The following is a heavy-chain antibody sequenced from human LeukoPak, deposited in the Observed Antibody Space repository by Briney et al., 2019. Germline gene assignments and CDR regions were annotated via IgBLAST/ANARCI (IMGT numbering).Heavy chain of an antibody. Sequence: GGSLRLSCAASGFTFSSYAMSWVRQAPGKGLEWVAFIRYDGSNKYYADSVKGRFTISRDNSKNTLYLQMNSLRAEDTAVYYCAKVEDIVATWAHFDYWGQGTLVTVSS. J-gene: IGHJ4*02. CDR3: AKVEDIVATWAHFDY. CDR2: IRYDGSNK. V-gene: IGHV3-30*02. D-gene: IGHD5-12*01. CDR1: GFTFSSYA.